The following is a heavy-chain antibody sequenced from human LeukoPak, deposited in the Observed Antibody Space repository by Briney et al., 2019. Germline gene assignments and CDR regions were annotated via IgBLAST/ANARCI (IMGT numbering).Heavy chain of an antibody. Sequence: ASVKVSCKASGYTFTGYYMHWVRHAPGQGLAWMGWINPNSGGTNYAQKFQGRVTMTRDTSISTAYMELSRLRSDDTAVYYCARSYCSGGSCYVYYYYGMDVWGQGTTVTVSS. CDR1: GYTFTGYY. CDR2: INPNSGGT. CDR3: ARSYCSGGSCYVYYYYGMDV. D-gene: IGHD2-15*01. V-gene: IGHV1-2*02. J-gene: IGHJ6*02.